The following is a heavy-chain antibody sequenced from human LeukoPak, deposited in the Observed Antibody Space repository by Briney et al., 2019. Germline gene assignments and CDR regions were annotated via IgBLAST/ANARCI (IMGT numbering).Heavy chain of an antibody. J-gene: IGHJ1*01. Sequence: PSETLSLTCAVSGGSISSSNWWSWVRQPPGKGLEWIGEIYHSGSTNYNPSLKSRVTISVDTSKNQFSLKLSSVTAADTAVYYCALWYGSLGYFQHWGQGTLVTVSS. D-gene: IGHD3-10*01. CDR2: IYHSGST. CDR3: ALWYGSLGYFQH. V-gene: IGHV4-4*02. CDR1: GGSISSSNW.